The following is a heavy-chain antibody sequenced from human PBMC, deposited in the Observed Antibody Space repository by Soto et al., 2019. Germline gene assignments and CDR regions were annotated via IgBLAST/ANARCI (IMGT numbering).Heavy chain of an antibody. CDR1: GFTFNNYA. V-gene: IGHV3-23*01. J-gene: IGHJ4*02. D-gene: IGHD2-2*01. CDR2: ITGSGSDT. Sequence: GGSLRLSCAASGFTFNNYAMGWVRQAPEKGLEWVSAITGSGSDTYYLDSVKGRFTISRDNSKNTLYLQMNSLRAEDTAIYYCAKLGSSSWSPHYYFDYWGQGTLVTVSS. CDR3: AKLGSSSWSPHYYFDY.